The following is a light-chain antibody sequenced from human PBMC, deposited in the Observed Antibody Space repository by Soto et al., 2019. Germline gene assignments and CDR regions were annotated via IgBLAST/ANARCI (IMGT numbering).Light chain of an antibody. CDR1: SSNIGAPHD. CDR2: DNS. CDR3: QSYDHILTGYV. V-gene: IGLV1-40*01. Sequence: QSALTQPPSVSGAPGQRVTISCTGSSSNIGAPHDVYWYLQLPGPAPKLLIYDNSDRPSGVPDRFSASKSGTSASLAITGFEAEDEDDDYYQSYDHILTGYVFGSGTKVTVL. J-gene: IGLJ1*01.